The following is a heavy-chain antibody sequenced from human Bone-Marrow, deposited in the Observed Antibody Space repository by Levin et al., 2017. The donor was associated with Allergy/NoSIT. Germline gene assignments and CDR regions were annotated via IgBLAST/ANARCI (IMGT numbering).Heavy chain of an antibody. CDR2: ISSSSSTI. CDR3: ARDLARVTGYSSSWDRYYYYYYGMDV. V-gene: IGHV3-48*02. D-gene: IGHD6-13*01. Sequence: GGSLRLSCAASGFTFSSYSMNWVRQAPGKGLEWVSYISSSSSTIYYADSVKGRFTISRDNAKNSLYLQMNSLRDEDTAVYYCARDLARVTGYSSSWDRYYYYYYGMDVWGQGTTVTVSS. CDR1: GFTFSSYS. J-gene: IGHJ6*02.